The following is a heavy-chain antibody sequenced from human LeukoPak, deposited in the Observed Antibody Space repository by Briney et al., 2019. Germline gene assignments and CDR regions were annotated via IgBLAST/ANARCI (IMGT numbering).Heavy chain of an antibody. CDR1: GFTFSSYG. V-gene: IGHV3-30*18. J-gene: IGHJ4*02. Sequence: PGGSLRLSCAASGFTFSSYGMHWVRQAPGKGLEWVAVISYDGSNKYYADSVKGRFTISRDNSKNALYLQMNSLRAEDTAVYYCAKLSYGSGGPFDYWGQGTLVTVSS. D-gene: IGHD3-10*01. CDR3: AKLSYGSGGPFDY. CDR2: ISYDGSNK.